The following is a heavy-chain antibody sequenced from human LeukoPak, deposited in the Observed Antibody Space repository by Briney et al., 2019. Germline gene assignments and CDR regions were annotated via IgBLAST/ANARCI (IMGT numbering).Heavy chain of an antibody. Sequence: GGSLRLSCAASGFTFSSYSMNWVRQAPGKGLEWVSSISSSSSYIYYADSVRGRFTISRDNAKNSPYLQMNSLRAEDTAVYYCARIIAAVGYFDYWGQGTLVTVSS. D-gene: IGHD6-13*01. V-gene: IGHV3-21*01. CDR3: ARIIAAVGYFDY. CDR2: ISSSSSYI. J-gene: IGHJ4*02. CDR1: GFTFSSYS.